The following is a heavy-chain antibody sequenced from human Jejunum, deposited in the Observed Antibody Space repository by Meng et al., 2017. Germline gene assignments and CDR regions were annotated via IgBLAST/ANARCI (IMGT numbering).Heavy chain of an antibody. V-gene: IGHV1-69*05. J-gene: IGHJ4*02. CDR3: ARVRRVGATYYFDY. CDR2: IIPVFGPT. D-gene: IGHD1-26*01. Sequence: SVKVPCKASGGTFSSYAISWVRQAPGQGLEWMGGIIPVFGPTNYAQKFQGRVTITTDESTITGYMELSSLRSEDTAVYYCARVRRVGATYYFDYWGQGTLVTVSS. CDR1: GGTFSSYA.